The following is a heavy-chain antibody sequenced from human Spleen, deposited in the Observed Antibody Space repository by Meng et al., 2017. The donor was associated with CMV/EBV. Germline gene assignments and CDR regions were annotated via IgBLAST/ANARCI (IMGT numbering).Heavy chain of an antibody. J-gene: IGHJ5*02. CDR2: MHYTGRT. V-gene: IGHV4-59*01. D-gene: IGHD3/OR15-3a*01. Sequence: SETLSLTCTVSCGSITSDYWSWIRQPPGKGLEWIGYMHYTGRTNYNPSLKSRVTISLDTSKNQFSLNLRSVTAADTAVYYCARDLDDFWTGYYSNYFDPWGQGTLVTVSS. CDR1: CGSITSDY. CDR3: ARDLDDFWTGYYSNYFDP.